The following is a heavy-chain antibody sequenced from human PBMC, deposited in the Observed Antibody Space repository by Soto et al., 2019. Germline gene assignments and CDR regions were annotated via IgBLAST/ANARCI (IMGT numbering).Heavy chain of an antibody. CDR3: VRRASGSGRGSFDY. D-gene: IGHD3-10*01. Sequence: PGESLKISWQGYGDSFNVYWIAWVRQMAGKGLEWMGTIYPADSDTRYSPSFEGQVTMSADKSISTAYLQWRSLKVADTAIYYCVRRASGSGRGSFDYWGQGTPVTVSS. V-gene: IGHV5-51*01. CDR2: IYPADSDT. CDR1: GDSFNVYW. J-gene: IGHJ4*02.